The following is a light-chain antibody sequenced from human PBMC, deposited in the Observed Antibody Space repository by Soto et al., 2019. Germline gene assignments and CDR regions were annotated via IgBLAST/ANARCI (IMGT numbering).Light chain of an antibody. Sequence: EIVLTQSPATLSLSPGERATLSCRASQSVRSFLAWFQQKPGQAPRLLIYDASNRATGVPARFSGSGSGTDFTLTISSLEPEDFGVYYCQQRSNWPPYTFGQGTKVDIK. J-gene: IGKJ2*01. CDR1: QSVRSF. CDR3: QQRSNWPPYT. V-gene: IGKV3-11*01. CDR2: DAS.